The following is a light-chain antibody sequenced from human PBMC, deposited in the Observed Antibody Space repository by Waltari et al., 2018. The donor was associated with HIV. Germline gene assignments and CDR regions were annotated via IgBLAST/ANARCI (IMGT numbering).Light chain of an antibody. CDR2: DVS. Sequence: QTALTQPASVSGSPGQSITISCTGTSSDVGAYTLVSWYQQHPGKAPRLIIYDVSERTAGVSNRFTGSKSGNTASLTISGLQAEDEADYYCCSYVSEIVPCVFGGGTKLTVL. CDR3: CSYVSEIVPCV. CDR1: SSDVGAYTL. J-gene: IGLJ3*02. V-gene: IGLV2-23*02.